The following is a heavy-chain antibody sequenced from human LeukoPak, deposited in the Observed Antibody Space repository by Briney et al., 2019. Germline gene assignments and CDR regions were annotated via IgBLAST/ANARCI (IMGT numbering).Heavy chain of an antibody. V-gene: IGHV3-23*01. Sequence: PGGSLRLSCAASGFTFSSYAMSWVRQAPGKGLEWVSAICGSGGGIYYADSVKGRFTISRDNSKNTLYLHMNTLRAVDTAVYYWAKDERGLCFGEVLGRAYDFDGWGQGTMVTVSS. J-gene: IGHJ4*02. CDR2: ICGSGGGI. CDR3: AKDERGLCFGEVLGRAYDFDG. D-gene: IGHD3-10*01. CDR1: GFTFSSYA.